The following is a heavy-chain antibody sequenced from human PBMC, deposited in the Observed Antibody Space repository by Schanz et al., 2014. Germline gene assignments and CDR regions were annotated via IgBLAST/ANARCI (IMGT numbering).Heavy chain of an antibody. CDR2: IIPIHGIV. V-gene: IGHV1-69*02. CDR3: ARGGGPEDVFDI. J-gene: IGHJ3*02. Sequence: QVQLVQSGAEVKKPGSSVKVSCTASGGTFNSYTINWVRQAPGQGLEWMGRIIPIHGIVNYAQRFQDRVRITADKSTSTAYMELSSLRSDDTAVYYCARGGGPEDVFDIWGQGTILTVSS. CDR1: GGTFNSYT. D-gene: IGHD2-15*01.